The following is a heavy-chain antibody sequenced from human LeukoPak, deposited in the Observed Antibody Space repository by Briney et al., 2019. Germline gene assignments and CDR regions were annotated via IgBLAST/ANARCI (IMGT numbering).Heavy chain of an antibody. J-gene: IGHJ6*04. Sequence: PSETLSLTCTVSGGSISSYYWSWIRQPPGKGLEWIGYIYYSGSTNYNPSLKSRVTISVDTSKNQFSLKLSSVTAADTAVYYCARVVVVTAISLDVWGKGTTATVSS. CDR3: ARVVVVTAISLDV. CDR1: GGSISSYY. V-gene: IGHV4-59*12. D-gene: IGHD2-21*02. CDR2: IYYSGST.